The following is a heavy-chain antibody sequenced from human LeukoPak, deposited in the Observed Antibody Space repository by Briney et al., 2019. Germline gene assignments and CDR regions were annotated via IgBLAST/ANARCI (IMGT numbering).Heavy chain of an antibody. CDR3: QGFGGYSSSWYYFDY. D-gene: IGHD6-13*01. V-gene: IGHV4-30-4*08. CDR2: IYYSGST. Sequence: SETLSLTCAVSGGSISSGGYSWSWIRQPPGKGLEWLGYIYYSGSTYYNPSLKSRVTISVDTSKNQFSLKLSSVTAADTAVYYCQGFGGYSSSWYYFDYWGQGTLVTVSS. J-gene: IGHJ4*02. CDR1: GGSISSGGYS.